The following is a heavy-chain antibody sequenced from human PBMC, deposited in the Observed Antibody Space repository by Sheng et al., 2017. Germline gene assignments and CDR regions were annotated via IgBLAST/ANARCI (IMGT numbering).Heavy chain of an antibody. CDR2: IKSKTDGGTT. D-gene: IGHD2-2*01. V-gene: IGHV3-15*01. CDR3: TTVDQLLGGAFDY. Sequence: EVQLVESGGGLVKPGGSLRLSCAASGFTFSNAWMSWVRQAPGKGLEWVGRIKSKTDGGTTDYAAPVKGRFTISRDDSKNTLYLQMNSLKTEDTAVYYCTTVDQLLGGAFDYWGQGTLVTVSS. CDR1: GFTFSNAW. J-gene: IGHJ4*02.